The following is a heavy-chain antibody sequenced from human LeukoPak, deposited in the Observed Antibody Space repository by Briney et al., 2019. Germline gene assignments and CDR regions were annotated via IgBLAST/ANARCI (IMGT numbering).Heavy chain of an antibody. D-gene: IGHD3-10*01. CDR3: ARLSWYYGSGSYYSPFDY. J-gene: IGHJ4*02. V-gene: IGHV4-34*01. Sequence: PSETLPLTCAVYGGSFSGYYWSWIRQPPGKGLEWIGEINHSGSTNYNPSLKSRVTISVDTSKNQFSLKLSSVTAADTAVYYCARLSWYYGSGSYYSPFDYWGQGTLVTVSS. CDR1: GGSFSGYY. CDR2: INHSGST.